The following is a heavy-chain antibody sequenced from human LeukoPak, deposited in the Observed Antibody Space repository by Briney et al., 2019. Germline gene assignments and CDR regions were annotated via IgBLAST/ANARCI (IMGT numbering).Heavy chain of an antibody. V-gene: IGHV1-18*01. CDR1: GYTFTSYG. J-gene: IGHJ6*03. CDR3: AREVRFLEWLLFGTENYYYYMDV. Sequence: GASVKVSCKASGYTFTSYGISWVRQAPGQGLEWMGWISAYNGNTNYAQKLQGRVTMTTDTSTSTAYMELRSLRSDDTAVYYCAREVRFLEWLLFGTENYYYYMDVWGKGTTVTVSS. CDR2: ISAYNGNT. D-gene: IGHD3-3*01.